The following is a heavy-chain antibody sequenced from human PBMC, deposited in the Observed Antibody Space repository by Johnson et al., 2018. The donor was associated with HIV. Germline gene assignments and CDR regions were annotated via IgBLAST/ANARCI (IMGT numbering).Heavy chain of an antibody. J-gene: IGHJ3*02. V-gene: IGHV3-9*01. CDR2: ISWHSGSI. CDR1: KFTFDDYA. Sequence: VQLVESGGGLVQPGRSLRLSCAASKFTFDDYAMHWVRQAPGKGLEWVSGISWHSGSIDYADSVKGRFTISRDHSKNTLYLHMNSLRAEDTAVYYCARDLFVLYVPGDAFAIWGQGTMVTVSS. D-gene: IGHD3-16*01. CDR3: ARDLFVLYVPGDAFAI.